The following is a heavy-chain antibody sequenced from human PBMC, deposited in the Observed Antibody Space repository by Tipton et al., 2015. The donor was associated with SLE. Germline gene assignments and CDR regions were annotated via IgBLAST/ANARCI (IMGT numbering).Heavy chain of an antibody. J-gene: IGHJ4*02. D-gene: IGHD2-2*01. CDR2: INPSGGST. CDR3: ARAPDPICSSTSCFDY. Sequence: QLVQSGAEVKKPGASVKVSCKASGYTFTSYYMHWVRQAPGQGLEWMGIINPSGGSTSYAQKLQGRVTMTTDTSTSTAYMELRSLRSDDTAVYFCARAPDPICSSTSCFDYWGQGTLVTVSS. CDR1: GYTFTSYY. V-gene: IGHV1-46*01.